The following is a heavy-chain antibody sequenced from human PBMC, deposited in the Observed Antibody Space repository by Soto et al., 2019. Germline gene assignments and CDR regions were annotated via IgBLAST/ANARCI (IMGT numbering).Heavy chain of an antibody. D-gene: IGHD2-15*01. Sequence: GGSLRLSCAGSGFTFSGYWMHWVRQSPGKGLVWGSRINSDGTTTAYADSVKGRFTISGDNSKNTLYLQMSSLRAGDTAVYYCTHCSGESCHGGYCGMDGWGQGSTVTVSS. CDR2: INSDGTTT. V-gene: IGHV3-74*01. CDR3: THCSGESCHGGYCGMDG. CDR1: GFTFSGYW. J-gene: IGHJ6*02.